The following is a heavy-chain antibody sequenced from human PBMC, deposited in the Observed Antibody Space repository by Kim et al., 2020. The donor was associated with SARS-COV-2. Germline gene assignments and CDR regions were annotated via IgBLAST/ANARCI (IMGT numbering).Heavy chain of an antibody. J-gene: IGHJ6*02. Sequence: SETLSLTCTVSGGSVSSGSYYWSWIRQPPGKGLEWIGYIYYSGSTNYNPSLKSRVTISVDTSKNQFSLKLSSVTAADTAVYYCARVNVGSIAAAANYYYYYGMDVWGQGTTVTVSS. CDR1: GGSVSSGSYY. D-gene: IGHD6-13*01. CDR2: IYYSGST. V-gene: IGHV4-61*01. CDR3: ARVNVGSIAAAANYYYYYGMDV.